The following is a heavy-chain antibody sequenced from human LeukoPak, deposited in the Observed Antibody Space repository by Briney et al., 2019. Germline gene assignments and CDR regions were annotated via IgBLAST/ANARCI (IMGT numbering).Heavy chain of an antibody. D-gene: IGHD3-10*01. CDR2: IYYSGST. CDR1: GGSIRSSSYY. Sequence: SETLSLTCTISGGSIRSSSYYWGWIRQPPGKGLEWIGSIYYSGSTYYNPSLKSRVTISVDTSKNQFSLKLSSVTAADTAVYYCARDQPTGEYYMDVWGKGTTVTVSS. J-gene: IGHJ6*03. CDR3: ARDQPTGEYYMDV. V-gene: IGHV4-39*07.